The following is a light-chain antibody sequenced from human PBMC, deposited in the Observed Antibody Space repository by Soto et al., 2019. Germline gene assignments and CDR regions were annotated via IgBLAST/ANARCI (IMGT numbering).Light chain of an antibody. CDR3: QTRGTGIWV. J-gene: IGLJ3*02. CDR2: LNSDGSH. V-gene: IGLV4-69*01. CDR1: SGHSTYA. Sequence: QAVVTQSPSASASLGASVKLTCTLSSGHSTYAIAWHQQQPEKGPRYLMNLNSDGSHSKGDGIPDRFSGSSSGTERYLTISSLQSEDEADYYCQTRGTGIWVFGGGTKLTVL.